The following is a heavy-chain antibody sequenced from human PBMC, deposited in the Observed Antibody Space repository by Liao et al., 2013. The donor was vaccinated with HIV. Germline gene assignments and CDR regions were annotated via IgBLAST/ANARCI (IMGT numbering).Heavy chain of an antibody. V-gene: IGHV4-4*07. Sequence: QVQLQESGPGLVKPSETLSLTCTVSGGSISSYYWSWIRQPPGKGLEWIGRIYTSGSTNYNPSLKSRVTMSVDTSKNQFSLKLSSVTAADTAVYYCARDPYYYGSGRDYFDYWGQGTLVTVSS. D-gene: IGHD3-10*01. CDR3: ARDPYYYGSGRDYFDY. CDR1: GGSISSYY. J-gene: IGHJ4*02. CDR2: IYTSGST.